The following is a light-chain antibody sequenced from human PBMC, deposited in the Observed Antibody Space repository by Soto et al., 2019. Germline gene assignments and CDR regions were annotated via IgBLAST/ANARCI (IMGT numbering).Light chain of an antibody. CDR1: SSDVGTYNR. Sequence: QSALTQPPSVSGSPGQSVTISCTGTSSDVGTYNRVSWYQQSPGTGPKLMIYEVTNRPSGVPDRFSGSTSGNTASLTISGLQADDEADYYCSSYTTSSTFVIFGGGTKLTVL. CDR3: SSYTTSSTFVI. J-gene: IGLJ2*01. CDR2: EVT. V-gene: IGLV2-18*02.